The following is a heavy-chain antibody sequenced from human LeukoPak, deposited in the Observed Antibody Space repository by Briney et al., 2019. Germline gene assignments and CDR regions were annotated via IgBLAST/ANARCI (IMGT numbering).Heavy chain of an antibody. J-gene: IGHJ4*02. Sequence: GESLKISCKGSGYSFSNYWIGWVRQMPEKGLEWMGIIYPGDSDTRYSPSFQGQVTISADKSISTASLQWSSLKASDTAMYYCARSVGGNSVDYWGQGTLVTVSS. CDR2: IYPGDSDT. V-gene: IGHV5-51*01. CDR3: ARSVGGNSVDY. CDR1: GYSFSNYW. D-gene: IGHD4-23*01.